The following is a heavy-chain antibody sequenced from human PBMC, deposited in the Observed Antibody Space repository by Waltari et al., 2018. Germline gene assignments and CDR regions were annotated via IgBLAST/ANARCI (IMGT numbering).Heavy chain of an antibody. CDR1: GGSIGSSSYH. V-gene: IGHV4-39*07. Sequence: QLQLQESGPGLVKPSETLSLTCTVSGGSIGSSSYHWGWIRQPPGKGLEWIGSIYYSGSTYYNPSLKSRVTISVDTSKNQFSLKLSSVTAADTAVYYCASGQRDPSLYYYYYYMDVWGKGTTVTISS. J-gene: IGHJ6*03. CDR2: IYYSGST. CDR3: ASGQRDPSLYYYYYYMDV.